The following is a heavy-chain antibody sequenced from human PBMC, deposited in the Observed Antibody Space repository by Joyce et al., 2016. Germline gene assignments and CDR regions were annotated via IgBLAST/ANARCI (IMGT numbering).Heavy chain of an antibody. CDR3: ARDGSVGYTYGPPRNWFDP. CDR1: GFTFSSYN. V-gene: IGHV3-21*01. CDR2: ISSSRIYI. J-gene: IGHJ5*02. Sequence: EVQLVESGGGLVKPGGSLRLSCAASGFTFSSYNMNWVRQAPGKGLEWVSAISSSRIYIYHADSVKGLFTISRDNAKNSLYLQMNSLRAEDTAVYYCARDGSVGYTYGPPRNWFDPWGQGTRVTVSS. D-gene: IGHD5-18*01.